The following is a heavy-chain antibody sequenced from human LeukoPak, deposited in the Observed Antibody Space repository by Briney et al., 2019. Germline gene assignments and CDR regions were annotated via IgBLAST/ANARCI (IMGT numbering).Heavy chain of an antibody. CDR2: IIPIFGTA. CDR1: GGTFSSYA. J-gene: IGHJ4*02. Sequence: SVKVSCKASGGTFSSYAFSWVRQAPGQGLEWMGGIIPIFGTANYAQKFQGRVTITADKSTSTAYMELSSLRSEDTAVYYCARSKDLRLDDIYYWGQGTLVTVSS. V-gene: IGHV1-69*06. CDR3: ARSKDLRLDDIYY. D-gene: IGHD3-9*01.